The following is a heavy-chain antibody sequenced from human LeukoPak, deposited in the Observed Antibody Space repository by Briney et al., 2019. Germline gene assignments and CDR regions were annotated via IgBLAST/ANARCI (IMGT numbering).Heavy chain of an antibody. V-gene: IGHV3-23*01. CDR3: ARGPVVPSATYFFDY. Sequence: GGSLRLSCAASGFTFSTYAMTWVRQAPGKGLEWVSAISGNGGSTYSADPVKGRFTISRDNSKNTLYLQMNSLTAEDTAVYYCARGPVVPSATYFFDYWGQGTLVVVSS. CDR1: GFTFSTYA. J-gene: IGHJ4*02. CDR2: ISGNGGST. D-gene: IGHD2-2*01.